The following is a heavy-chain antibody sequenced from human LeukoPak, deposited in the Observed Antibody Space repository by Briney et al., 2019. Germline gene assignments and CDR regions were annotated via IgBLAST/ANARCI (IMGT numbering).Heavy chain of an antibody. D-gene: IGHD7-27*01. CDR3: ARGRWGFGY. CDR2: IYYSGST. CDR1: GGSISSYY. Sequence: SETLSLTCTVSGGSISSYYWSWIRQPPGKGLEWIGYIYYSGSTNNNPSLKSRVTISVDTSKNQFSLKLSSVTAADTAVYYCARGRWGFGYWGQGTLVTVSS. V-gene: IGHV4-59*01. J-gene: IGHJ4*02.